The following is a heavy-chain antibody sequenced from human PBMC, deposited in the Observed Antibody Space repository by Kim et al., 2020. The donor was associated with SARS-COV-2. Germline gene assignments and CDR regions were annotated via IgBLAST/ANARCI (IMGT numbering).Heavy chain of an antibody. CDR3: ARHEGIPLSFDY. Sequence: SETLSLTCTVSGGSISSSSYYWGWIRQPPGKGLEWIGSIYYSGSTYYNPSLKSRVTISVDTSKNQFSLKLSSVTAAETAVYYCARHEGIPLSFDYWGQGTLVTVSS. D-gene: IGHD2-21*01. CDR2: IYYSGST. J-gene: IGHJ4*02. CDR1: GGSISSSSYY. V-gene: IGHV4-39*01.